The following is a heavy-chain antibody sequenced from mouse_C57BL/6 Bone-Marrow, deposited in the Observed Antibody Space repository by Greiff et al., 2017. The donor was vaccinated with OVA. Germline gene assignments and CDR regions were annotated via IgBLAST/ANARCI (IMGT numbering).Heavy chain of an antibody. V-gene: IGHV5-6*02. CDR2: ISSGGSYT. Sequence: EVKLVESGGDLVKPGGSLKLSCAASGFTFSSYGMSWVRQTPDKRLEWVATISSGGSYTYYPDSVKGRFTISRDNAKNTLYLQMSSLKSEDTAMYYCARRWLLRRYYFDYWGQGTTLTVSS. J-gene: IGHJ2*01. CDR1: GFTFSSYG. D-gene: IGHD2-3*01. CDR3: ARRWLLRRYYFDY.